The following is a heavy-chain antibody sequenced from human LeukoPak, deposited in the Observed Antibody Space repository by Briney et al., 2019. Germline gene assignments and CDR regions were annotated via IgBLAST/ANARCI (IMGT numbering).Heavy chain of an antibody. Sequence: GALRLSCAASGFTFSRYSMNWVRQAPGKGLEWVSYISISSTIYYADSVKGRFTISRDSATNSLYLQMSSLRAEDTAVYYCARGQYCSSTSCLSSYYYYMDVWAKGPRSPSP. CDR1: GFTFSRYS. D-gene: IGHD2-2*01. CDR2: ISISSTI. J-gene: IGHJ6*03. CDR3: ARGQYCSSTSCLSSYYYYMDV. V-gene: IGHV3-48*01.